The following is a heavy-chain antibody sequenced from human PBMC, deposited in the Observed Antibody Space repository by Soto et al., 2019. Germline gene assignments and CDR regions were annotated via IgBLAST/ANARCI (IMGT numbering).Heavy chain of an antibody. CDR1: GGSISSGGYS. CDR2: SNHRGST. D-gene: IGHD2-15*01. V-gene: IGHV4-30-2*01. J-gene: IGHJ5*02. Sequence: QLQLQESGSGLVKPSQTLSLTCAVSGGSISSGGYSWSWIRPPPGQGLEWIGYSNHRGSTHYNPSLKSRVSISVDMSKTQSSLQLSSVPAADTAVYYRARVHVVAAQPWGQGTLVTVSA. CDR3: ARVHVVAAQP.